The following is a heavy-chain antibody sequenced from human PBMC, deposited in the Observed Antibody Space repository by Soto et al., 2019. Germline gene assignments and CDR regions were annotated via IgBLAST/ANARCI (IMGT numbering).Heavy chain of an antibody. D-gene: IGHD6-13*01. CDR1: GFTFSSYG. CDR3: AKAGGSSWYSRCDY. J-gene: IGHJ4*02. V-gene: IGHV3-30*18. Sequence: QVQLVESGGGVVQPGRSLRLSCAASGFTFSSYGMHWVRQAPGKGLERVAVISYDGSNKYYADSVKGRFTISRDNSKKTLYMEMNSLRAEDTAVYYCAKAGGSSWYSRCDYWGQGTLVTVSS. CDR2: ISYDGSNK.